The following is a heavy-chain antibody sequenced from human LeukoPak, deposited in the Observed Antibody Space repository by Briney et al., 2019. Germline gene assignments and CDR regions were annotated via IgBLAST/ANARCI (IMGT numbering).Heavy chain of an antibody. CDR3: ARVGYCSGGSCYS. Sequence: GGSLRLSCAASGFTFSSYSLNWVRQAPGKGLEWVSSISSSSSYIYYAGSVKGRFTISGDNAKNSLYLQMNSLRAEDTAVYYCARVGYCSGGSCYSWGQGTLVTVSS. CDR2: ISSSSSYI. V-gene: IGHV3-21*01. D-gene: IGHD2-15*01. CDR1: GFTFSSYS. J-gene: IGHJ4*02.